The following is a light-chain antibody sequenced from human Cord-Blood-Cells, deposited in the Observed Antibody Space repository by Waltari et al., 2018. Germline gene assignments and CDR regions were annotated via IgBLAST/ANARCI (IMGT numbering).Light chain of an antibody. V-gene: IGLV2-14*03. Sequence: QSALTQPASVSGSPGQSITISCPGTSSAVGGYNYVPWYQQPPGKPPKLMIYDVSNRPSGVSNRFSGSKSGNTASLTISGLQAEDEADYYCSSYTSSSTWVFGGGTKLTVL. CDR1: SSAVGGYNY. CDR2: DVS. J-gene: IGLJ3*02. CDR3: SSYTSSSTWV.